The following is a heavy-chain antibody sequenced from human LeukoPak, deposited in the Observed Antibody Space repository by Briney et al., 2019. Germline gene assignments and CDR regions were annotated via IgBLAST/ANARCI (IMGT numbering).Heavy chain of an antibody. J-gene: IGHJ4*02. D-gene: IGHD5-24*01. CDR3: ARGDGYNYFDY. Sequence: SETLSLTCTVYGGSFSGYYWSWIRRPPGRGLEWIGDINHSGSTNYNPSLKSRVTISVDTSKNQFSLKLRSVTAADTAVYYCARGDGYNYFDYWGQGTLVTVSS. CDR1: GGSFSGYY. V-gene: IGHV4-34*01. CDR2: INHSGST.